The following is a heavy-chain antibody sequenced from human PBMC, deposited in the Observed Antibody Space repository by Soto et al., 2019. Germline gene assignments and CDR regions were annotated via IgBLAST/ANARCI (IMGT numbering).Heavy chain of an antibody. V-gene: IGHV1-69*12. D-gene: IGHD2-15*01. CDR2: IIPIFGTS. J-gene: IGHJ4*02. Sequence: QVQLVQSGAEVKKPGSSVKVSCKASGGTFSNYAVTWVRQAPGQGLEWMGGIIPIFGTSNYAQKFQGRVTITAYESTPTAYMELSSLRSEDTAVYYCATSPRMPTLHYFAYWGQGALVTVSS. CDR3: ATSPRMPTLHYFAY. CDR1: GGTFSNYA.